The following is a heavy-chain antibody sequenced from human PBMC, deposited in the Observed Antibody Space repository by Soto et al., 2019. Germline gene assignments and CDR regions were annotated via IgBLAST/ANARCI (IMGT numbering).Heavy chain of an antibody. CDR3: ARADGDCIGSNCYDYYGMDV. CDR2: INPSGGRT. CDR1: GYTFSTYY. V-gene: IGHV1-46*01. Sequence: EASVKVSCKASGYTFSTYYMHWVRQAPGQGLEWMGMINPSGGRTNYAQKFQGRVTMTRDTSTSTVYMDLSSLTSEDTAVYYCARADGDCIGSNCYDYYGMDVWGQGSTVTVSS. J-gene: IGHJ6*02. D-gene: IGHD2-15*01.